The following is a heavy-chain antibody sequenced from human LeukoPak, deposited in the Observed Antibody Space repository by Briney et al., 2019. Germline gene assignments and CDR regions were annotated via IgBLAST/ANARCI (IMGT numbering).Heavy chain of an antibody. CDR2: IKSKTDGGTT. CDR3: TTGWTIFGSFDY. Sequence: GGTLTLSCAVSGFSFSNAWMSWVRQPPGKGLEWVGRIKSKTDGGTTDYAAPVKGRFNISRDDSKNTLYLQMNSLKTEDTAVYYCTTGWTIFGSFDYWGQGTLVTVSS. D-gene: IGHD3-3*01. J-gene: IGHJ4*02. CDR1: GFSFSNAW. V-gene: IGHV3-15*01.